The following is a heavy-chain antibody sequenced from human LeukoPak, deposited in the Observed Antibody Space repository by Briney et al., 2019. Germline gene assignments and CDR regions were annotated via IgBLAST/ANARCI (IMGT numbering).Heavy chain of an antibody. CDR2: IYSGGST. Sequence: GGSLRLSCAASGFTFDDYGMSWVRQAPGKGLEWVSFIYSGGSTYYTDSVKGRFTISRDNSKNTLYLQMDSLRAEDTAVYYCARDQVLRYFDWLPPGRYYYYMDVWGKGTTVTISS. CDR3: ARDQVLRYFDWLPPGRYYYYMDV. CDR1: GFTFDDYG. J-gene: IGHJ6*03. V-gene: IGHV3-53*01. D-gene: IGHD3-9*01.